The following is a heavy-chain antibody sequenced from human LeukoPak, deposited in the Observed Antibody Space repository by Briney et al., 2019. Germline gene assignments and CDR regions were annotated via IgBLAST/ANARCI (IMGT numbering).Heavy chain of an antibody. J-gene: IGHJ6*02. Sequence: GGSLRLSCAASGFSFSSYAMSWVRQAPGKGLEWVSAISGSGGSTYYADSVKGRFTISRDNSKNTLYLQMNSLRAEDTAVYYCAKDIAARPNYYYGMDVWGQGTTVTVS. D-gene: IGHD6-6*01. CDR1: GFSFSSYA. CDR3: AKDIAARPNYYYGMDV. CDR2: ISGSGGST. V-gene: IGHV3-23*01.